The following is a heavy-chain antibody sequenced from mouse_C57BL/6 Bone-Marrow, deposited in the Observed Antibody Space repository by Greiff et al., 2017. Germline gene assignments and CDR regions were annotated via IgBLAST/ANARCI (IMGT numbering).Heavy chain of an antibody. J-gene: IGHJ4*01. CDR1: GYSFTGYY. CDR3: ARGGGGTWHGLSRDY. CDR2: INPSTGGT. V-gene: IGHV1-42*01. Sequence: EVMLVESGPELVKPGASVKISCKASGYSFTGYYMNWVKQSPEKSLEWIGEINPSTGGTTSNQKFKAKATLTVDKSSSTAYMQLKSLATEDFAVYYSARGGGGTWHGLSRDYWGQGTSVTVSS. D-gene: IGHD1-1*02.